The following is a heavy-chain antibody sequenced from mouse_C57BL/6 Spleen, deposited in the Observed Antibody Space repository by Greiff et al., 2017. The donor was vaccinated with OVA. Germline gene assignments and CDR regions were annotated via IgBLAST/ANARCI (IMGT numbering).Heavy chain of an antibody. D-gene: IGHD1-1*01. Sequence: VQLQQSGAELVKPGASVKMSCKASGYTFTSYWITWVKQRPGQGLEWIGDIYPGSGSTNYNEKFKSKATLTVDTSSSTAYMQLSSLTSEDSAVYYCARTKDYGSSYGAYWGQGTLVTVSA. V-gene: IGHV1-55*01. CDR1: GYTFTSYW. CDR2: IYPGSGST. CDR3: ARTKDYGSSYGAY. J-gene: IGHJ3*01.